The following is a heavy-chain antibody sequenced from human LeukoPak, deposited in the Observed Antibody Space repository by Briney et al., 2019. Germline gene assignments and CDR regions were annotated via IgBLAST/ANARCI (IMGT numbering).Heavy chain of an antibody. Sequence: PSETLSLTCNVSGASMSNYYWVWIRQPPGKGLEWIGSIYHSGSTYYNPSLKSRVTISVDTSKNQFSLKLSSVTAADTAVYYCAIHYYDSSGYVYWYFDLWGRGTLVTVSS. CDR1: GASMSNYY. CDR3: AIHYYDSSGYVYWYFDL. D-gene: IGHD3-22*01. V-gene: IGHV4-38-2*02. CDR2: IYHSGST. J-gene: IGHJ2*01.